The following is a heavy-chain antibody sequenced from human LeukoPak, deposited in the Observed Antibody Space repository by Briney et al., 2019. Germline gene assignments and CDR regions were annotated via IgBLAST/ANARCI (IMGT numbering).Heavy chain of an antibody. CDR2: IRSKAYGGTT. CDR3: TSSLRHLFWSGYPNPYGMDV. CDR1: GFTFSSYA. Sequence: GGSLRLSCAASGFTFSSYAMSWVRQAPGKGLEWVGFIRSKAYGGTTEYAASVKGRFTISRDDSKSIAYLQMNSLKTEDTAVYYCTSSLRHLFWSGYPNPYGMDVWGQGTTVTVSS. D-gene: IGHD3-3*01. V-gene: IGHV3-49*04. J-gene: IGHJ6*02.